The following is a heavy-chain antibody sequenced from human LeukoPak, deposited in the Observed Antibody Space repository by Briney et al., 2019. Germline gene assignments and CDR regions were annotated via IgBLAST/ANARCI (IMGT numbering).Heavy chain of an antibody. CDR1: GFTFSSYS. V-gene: IGHV3-48*04. D-gene: IGHD3-22*01. CDR3: ARGRYYYDSSGYAYYFDY. J-gene: IGHJ4*02. Sequence: PGGSLRLSCAASGFTFSSYSMNWVRQAPGKGLEWVSYISSSSSTIYYADSVKGRFTISRDNAKNSLYLQMNSLRAEDTAVYYCARGRYYYDSSGYAYYFDYWGQGTLVTVSS. CDR2: ISSSSSTI.